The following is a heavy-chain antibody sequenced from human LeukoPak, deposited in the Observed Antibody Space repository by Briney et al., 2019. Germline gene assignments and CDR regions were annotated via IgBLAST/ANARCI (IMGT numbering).Heavy chain of an antibody. J-gene: IGHJ6*03. Sequence: GGSLRLSCAASGFTFSSYGMHWVRQAPGKGLEWVAVISYDGSNKYYADSVKGRFTISRDNSKNTLYLQMNSLRAEDTAVYYCARVVRYCSSTSCYPMVGYMDVWGKGTTVTVSS. V-gene: IGHV3-30*03. CDR1: GFTFSSYG. CDR2: ISYDGSNK. D-gene: IGHD2-2*01. CDR3: ARVVRYCSSTSCYPMVGYMDV.